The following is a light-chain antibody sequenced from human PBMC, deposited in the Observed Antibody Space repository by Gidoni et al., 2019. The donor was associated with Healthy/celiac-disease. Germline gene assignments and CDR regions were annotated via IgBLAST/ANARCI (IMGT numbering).Light chain of an antibody. CDR1: QSVSSSY. Sequence: EIVLTQSPGTLSLSPGERATLPGRASQSVSSSYLAWYQQKPGQAPRLLIYGASSRATGIPDRFSGSGSGTDFTLTISRLEPEDFAVYYCQLGTFGQGTKLESK. V-gene: IGKV3-20*01. J-gene: IGKJ2*01. CDR2: GAS. CDR3: QLGT.